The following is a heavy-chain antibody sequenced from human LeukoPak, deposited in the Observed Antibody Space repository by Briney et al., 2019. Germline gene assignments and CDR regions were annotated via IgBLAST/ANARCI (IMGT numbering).Heavy chain of an antibody. D-gene: IGHD2-21*02. CDR2: ISSSGANT. V-gene: IGHV3-23*01. CDR3: AKRDRPCSGDCSAPYYFDY. J-gene: IGHJ4*02. Sequence: PGGSLRLSCAASGFTFSSYAMSWVRQAPGKGLEWVSSISSSGANTYYADSVKGRFTIARDNSKNTLYLQMSSLRAEDTAVYYCAKRDRPCSGDCSAPYYFDYWGQETRDTVSS. CDR1: GFTFSSYA.